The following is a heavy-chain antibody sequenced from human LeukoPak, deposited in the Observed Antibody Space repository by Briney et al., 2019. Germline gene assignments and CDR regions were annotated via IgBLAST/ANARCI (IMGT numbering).Heavy chain of an antibody. V-gene: IGHV3-30*02. J-gene: IGHJ4*02. CDR1: GFTFSSYG. Sequence: GGSLRLSCAASGFTFSSYGMHWVRQAPGKGLEWVAFIRYDGSNKYYADSVKGRFTISRDNSKNTLYLQMNSLRAEDTAVHYCAKDPEEAAADPDGYWGQGTLVTVSS. D-gene: IGHD6-13*01. CDR3: AKDPEEAAADPDGY. CDR2: IRYDGSNK.